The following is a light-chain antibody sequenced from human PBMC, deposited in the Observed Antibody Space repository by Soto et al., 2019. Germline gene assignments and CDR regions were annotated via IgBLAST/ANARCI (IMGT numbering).Light chain of an antibody. CDR3: QQYNNWPLT. CDR2: GAS. Sequence: PGDRATLSCRASQSVSSNLAWYQQKPGQAPRLLIYGASTRATGIPARFSGSGSGTKFTLTISSLQSEDFAVYYCQQYNNWPLTFGGGTKVEIK. V-gene: IGKV3-15*01. CDR1: QSVSSN. J-gene: IGKJ4*01.